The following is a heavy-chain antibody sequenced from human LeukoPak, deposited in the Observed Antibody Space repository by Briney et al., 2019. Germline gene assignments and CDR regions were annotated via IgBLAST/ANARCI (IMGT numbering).Heavy chain of an antibody. CDR1: GYSFSGSY. J-gene: IGHJ4*02. CDR3: AAAPVAGYY. V-gene: IGHV1-2*02. D-gene: IGHD6-19*01. CDR2: INPNSGGT. Sequence: ASVKVSCKASGYSFSGSYMHWLRQAPGQGLEWMGWINPNSGGTNYAQKFQGRVTMTRDTSISTAYMDLSRLKSDDTAVYYCAAAPVAGYYWGQGTLVTVSS.